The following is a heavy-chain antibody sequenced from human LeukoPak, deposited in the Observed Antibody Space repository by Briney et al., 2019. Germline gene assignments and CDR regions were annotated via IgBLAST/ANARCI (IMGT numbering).Heavy chain of an antibody. CDR2: IYYSGST. J-gene: IGHJ4*02. D-gene: IGHD3-22*01. CDR3: ARHWVSEDYDSSPL. V-gene: IGHV4-39*01. Sequence: SETLSLTCTVSGGSISSSSYYWGWIRQPPGKGLEWIGSIYYSGSTYYNLSLKSRVTISVDTSRNQFSLKLSSVTAADTAVYYCARHWVSEDYDSSPLWGQGTLVTVSS. CDR1: GGSISSSSYY.